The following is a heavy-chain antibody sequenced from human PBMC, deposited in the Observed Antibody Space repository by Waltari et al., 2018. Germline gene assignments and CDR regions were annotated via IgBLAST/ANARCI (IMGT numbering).Heavy chain of an antibody. CDR1: GFEFIYYS. J-gene: IGHJ4*02. D-gene: IGHD3-16*01. Sequence: DVQLVESGGGQVRPGGSLRVSCEASGFEFIYYSMSWFRKAPGKGLEWVASITSSSKDIYYADSMRGRFTVSRDNAKNSLFLQMQNVRVEDTAVYFCARVSAGGSRGDDYWGQGTLVTVSS. CDR3: ARVSAGGSRGDDY. V-gene: IGHV3-21*01. CDR2: ITSSSKDI.